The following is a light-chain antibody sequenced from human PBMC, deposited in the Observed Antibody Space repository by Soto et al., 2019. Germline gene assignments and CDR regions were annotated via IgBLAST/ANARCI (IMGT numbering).Light chain of an antibody. V-gene: IGKV3-20*01. J-gene: IGKJ5*01. CDR1: HGVSRTY. Sequence: VLTQSPGTLSLSPWERATLSCRASHGVSRTYLAWYQQKPGQAPRLLIYGTSDRATGTPDRFSGSGSGTDFTLTISRLEPEDSAVYYCQQFDDSVTFGQGTRLEIK. CDR3: QQFDDSVT. CDR2: GTS.